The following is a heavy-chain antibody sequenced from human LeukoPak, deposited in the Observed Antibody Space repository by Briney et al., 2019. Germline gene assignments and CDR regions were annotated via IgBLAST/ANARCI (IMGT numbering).Heavy chain of an antibody. J-gene: IGHJ4*02. Sequence: SETLSLTCTVSGGSISSGSYYWSWIRQPAGKGLEWIGRIYTSGSTNYNPSLKSRVTISVDTSKNQFSLKLSSVTAADTAVYYCARERLGTFGYWGQGTLVTVSS. CDR3: ARERLGTFGY. V-gene: IGHV4-61*02. CDR1: GGSISSGSYY. CDR2: IYTSGST. D-gene: IGHD1-1*01.